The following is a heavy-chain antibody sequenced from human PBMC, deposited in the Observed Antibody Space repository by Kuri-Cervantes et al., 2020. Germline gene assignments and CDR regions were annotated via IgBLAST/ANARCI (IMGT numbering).Heavy chain of an antibody. CDR1: GFTFISYA. CDR3: ARGGMSYGSGDPDAFDI. Sequence: GESLKISCAASGFTFISYAMSWVRQAPGKGLELVSAISGSGGSTYYADSVKGRFTISRDNSKNTLYLQMNSWRAEETAVYYCARGGMSYGSGDPDAFDIWGQGTMVTVSS. J-gene: IGHJ3*02. CDR2: ISGSGGST. D-gene: IGHD3-10*01. V-gene: IGHV3-23*01.